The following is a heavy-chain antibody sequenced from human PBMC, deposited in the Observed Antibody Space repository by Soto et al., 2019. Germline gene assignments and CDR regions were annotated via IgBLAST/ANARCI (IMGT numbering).Heavy chain of an antibody. D-gene: IGHD3-10*01. CDR2: ISSSSSTI. V-gene: IGHV3-48*01. J-gene: IGHJ4*02. Sequence: EVQLVESGGGLVQPGGSLRLSCAASGFTFSSYSMNWVRQAPGKGLEWVSYISSSSSTIYYADSVKGRFTISRDNAKNSLYLQMNSLRAEDTAVYYCARDSSGGSGEFSDYWGQGTLVTVSS. CDR3: ARDSSGGSGEFSDY. CDR1: GFTFSSYS.